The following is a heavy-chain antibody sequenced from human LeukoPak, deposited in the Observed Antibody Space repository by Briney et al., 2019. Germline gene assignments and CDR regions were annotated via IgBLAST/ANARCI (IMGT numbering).Heavy chain of an antibody. CDR1: GFTFSSYW. CDR3: ASHSSSWLDDAFDI. V-gene: IGHV3-7*01. CDR2: IKQDGSEK. J-gene: IGHJ3*02. Sequence: GGSLRLSCAASGFTFSSYWMSWVRQAPGKGLEWVANIKQDGSEKYYVDSVKGRFTISRDNAKNSLYLQMNSLRAEDTAVYYCASHSSSWLDDAFDIWGKGTTVTVSS. D-gene: IGHD6-13*01.